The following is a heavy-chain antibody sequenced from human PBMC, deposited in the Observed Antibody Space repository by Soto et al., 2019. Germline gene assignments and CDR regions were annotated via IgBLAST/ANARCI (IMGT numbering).Heavy chain of an antibody. V-gene: IGHV1-69*10. CDR3: AGTSMTRIDY. CDR1: GGFNNYA. D-gene: IGHD4-17*01. CDR2: TIPELGTS. Sequence: ASGKVSCKASGGFNNYAVSWVRQAPGQGLERMGVTIPELGTSNYAQRLQGRVTITVDKATNTAYLNLTTLTSEDTAIYYCAGTSMTRIDYWGQGTLVTVSS. J-gene: IGHJ4*02.